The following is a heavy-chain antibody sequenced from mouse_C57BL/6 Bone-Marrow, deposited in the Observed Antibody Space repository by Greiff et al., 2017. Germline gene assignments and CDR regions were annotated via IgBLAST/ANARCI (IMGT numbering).Heavy chain of an antibody. CDR2: IWSGGST. D-gene: IGHD1-1*01. J-gene: IGHJ3*01. CDR3: ARNPYYYGSRGFAY. CDR1: GFSLTSYG. V-gene: IGHV2-2*01. Sequence: VQLQESGPGLVQPSQSLSITCTVSGFSLTSYGVHWVRQSPGKGLEWLGVIWSGGSTDYNAAFISSLSISKDNSKSQVFFKMNSLQADDTAIYYCARNPYYYGSRGFAYWGQGTLVTVSA.